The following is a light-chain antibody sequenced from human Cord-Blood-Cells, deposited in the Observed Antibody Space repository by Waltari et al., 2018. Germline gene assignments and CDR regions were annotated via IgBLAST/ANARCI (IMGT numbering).Light chain of an antibody. CDR3: AAWDDSLNGWV. Sequence: QSVLTQPPSASGTPGQRVTISCSGSSSNIGSNTVNWYQQLPGTAPKLLIYSNKQRPSGVPDRFSGSKYGTSASLAISGLQSEDEADYYCAAWDDSLNGWVFGGGTKLTVL. V-gene: IGLV1-44*01. J-gene: IGLJ3*02. CDR2: SNK. CDR1: SSNIGSNT.